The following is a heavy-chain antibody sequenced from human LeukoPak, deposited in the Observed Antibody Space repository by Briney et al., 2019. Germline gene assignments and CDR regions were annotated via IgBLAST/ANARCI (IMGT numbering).Heavy chain of an antibody. V-gene: IGHV3-21*01. D-gene: IGHD1-26*01. CDR1: GFTFSSYS. Sequence: PGGSLRLSCAASGFTFSSYSMSWVRQAPGKGLEWVSSISSSSSYIYYADSVKGRFTISRDNAKNSLYLQMNSLRAEDTAVYYCARVVGATSVSWFDPWGQGTLVTVSS. CDR2: ISSSSSYI. CDR3: ARVVGATSVSWFDP. J-gene: IGHJ5*02.